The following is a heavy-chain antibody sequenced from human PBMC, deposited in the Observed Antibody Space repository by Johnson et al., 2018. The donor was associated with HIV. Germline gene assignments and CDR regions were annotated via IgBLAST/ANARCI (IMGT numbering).Heavy chain of an antibody. V-gene: IGHV3-30-3*01. CDR2: ISYDGTNK. J-gene: IGHJ3*02. D-gene: IGHD4-23*01. CDR1: GFTFSSYD. CDR3: AKDHQDYGGNSDAFDI. Sequence: QVQLVESGGGVVQPGRSLRLSCAASGFTFSSYDMHWVRQAPGKGLEWVALISYDGTNKYYADSVKGRFTISRDNSKTTLYLQMNSLRPEDTAVYYCAKDHQDYGGNSDAFDIWGQGTMVTVSS.